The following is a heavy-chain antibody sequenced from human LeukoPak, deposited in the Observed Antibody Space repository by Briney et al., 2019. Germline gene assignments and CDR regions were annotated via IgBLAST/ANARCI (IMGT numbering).Heavy chain of an antibody. CDR3: ACIAAAGTDY. V-gene: IGHV4-39*07. CDR1: GGSISSSSYY. Sequence: KPSETLSLTCTVSGGSISSSSYYWGWIRQPPGKGLEWIGSIYYSGSTNYNPSLKSRVTISVDTSKNQFSLKLSSVTAADTAVYYCACIAAAGTDYWGQGTLVTVSS. D-gene: IGHD6-13*01. J-gene: IGHJ4*02. CDR2: IYYSGST.